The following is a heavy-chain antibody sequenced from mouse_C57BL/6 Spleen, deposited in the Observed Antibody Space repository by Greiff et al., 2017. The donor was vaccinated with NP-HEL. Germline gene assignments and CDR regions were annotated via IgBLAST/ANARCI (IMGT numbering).Heavy chain of an antibody. CDR1: GFTFSDYG. Sequence: EVKLMESGGGLVKPGGSLKLSCAASGFTFSDYGMHWVRQAPEKGLEWVAYISSGSSTIYYADTVKGRFTISRDNAKNTLFLQMTSLRSEDTAMYYCARVYYGREYYFDYWGQGTTLTVSS. D-gene: IGHD1-1*01. CDR2: ISSGSSTI. V-gene: IGHV5-17*01. J-gene: IGHJ2*01. CDR3: ARVYYGREYYFDY.